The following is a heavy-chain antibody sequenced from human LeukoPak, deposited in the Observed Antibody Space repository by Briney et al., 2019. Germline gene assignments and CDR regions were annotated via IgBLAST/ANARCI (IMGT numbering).Heavy chain of an antibody. CDR3: ARLITMIVVVTPDAFDI. CDR1: GGSISSSNW. D-gene: IGHD3-22*01. V-gene: IGHV4-30-4*08. Sequence: SGTLSLTCAVSGGSISSSNWWSWIRQPPGKGLEWIGYIYYSGSTYYNPSLKSRVTISVDTSKNQFSLKLSSVTAADTAVYYCARLITMIVVVTPDAFDIWGQGTMVTVSS. J-gene: IGHJ3*02. CDR2: IYYSGST.